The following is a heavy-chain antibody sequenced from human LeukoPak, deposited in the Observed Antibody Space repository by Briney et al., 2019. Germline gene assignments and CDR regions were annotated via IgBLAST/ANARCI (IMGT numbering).Heavy chain of an antibody. V-gene: IGHV3-7*01. Sequence: PGGSLRLSCAASGFTFSNYWMNWVRQAPGKGLEWVANIKHDGGGEYYLDSVKGRFTISRDNAKNSLYLQMNNLRAEDTAVYFCARRSRYNWYYYGMDVWGQGTTVTVSS. CDR3: ARRSRYNWYYYGMDV. J-gene: IGHJ6*02. D-gene: IGHD1-1*01. CDR1: GFTFSNYW. CDR2: IKHDGGGE.